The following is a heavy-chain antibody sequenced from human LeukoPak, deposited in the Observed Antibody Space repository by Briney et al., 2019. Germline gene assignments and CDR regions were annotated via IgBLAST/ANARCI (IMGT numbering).Heavy chain of an antibody. J-gene: IGHJ6*03. CDR2: VYYRGST. CDR3: ARVYYYYYYMDV. V-gene: IGHV4-4*02. CDR1: GGSISSSHW. Sequence: TSGTLSLTCAVSGGSISSSHWWSWVRQPPGKGLEWIGSVYYRGSTYYNPSLKSRVTISVDTSKNQFSLRLSSVTAADTAVYYCARVYYYYYYMDVWGKGTTVTVSS.